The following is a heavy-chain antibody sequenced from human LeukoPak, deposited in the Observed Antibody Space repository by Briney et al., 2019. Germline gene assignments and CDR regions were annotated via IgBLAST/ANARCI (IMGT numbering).Heavy chain of an antibody. V-gene: IGHV3-30-3*01. CDR3: ARDGEKYSSSLNWFDP. J-gene: IGHJ5*02. D-gene: IGHD6-13*01. Sequence: HSGGSLRLSCAASGFTFSSYAMHWVRQAPGKGLEWVAVISYDGSNKYYADSVKGRFTISRDNSKNTLYLQTNSLRAEDTAVYYCARDGEKYSSSLNWFDPWGQGTLVTVSS. CDR2: ISYDGSNK. CDR1: GFTFSSYA.